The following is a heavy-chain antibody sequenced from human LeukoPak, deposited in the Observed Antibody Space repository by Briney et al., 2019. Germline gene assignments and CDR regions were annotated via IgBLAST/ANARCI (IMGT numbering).Heavy chain of an antibody. CDR1: GYTFAGYY. Sequence: ASVKVSCKASGYTFAGYYMHWVRQAPGQGLEWMGWINPNSGGTNYAQKFQGRVTMTRDTSISTAYMELSRLRSDDTAVYYCARGAPGGYCSGGSCCRGAFDIWGQGTMVTVSS. CDR2: INPNSGGT. V-gene: IGHV1-2*02. D-gene: IGHD2-15*01. CDR3: ARGAPGGYCSGGSCCRGAFDI. J-gene: IGHJ3*02.